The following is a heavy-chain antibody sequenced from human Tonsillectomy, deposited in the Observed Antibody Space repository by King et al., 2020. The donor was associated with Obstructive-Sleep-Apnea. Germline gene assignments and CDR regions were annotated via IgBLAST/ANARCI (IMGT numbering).Heavy chain of an antibody. D-gene: IGHD1-26*01. CDR1: GYTFTGYY. CDR3: ARDIGIADFDY. V-gene: IGHV1-2*06. CDR2: INPNSGGT. Sequence: VQLVQSGAEVKKPGASVKVSCRSSGYTFTGYYMHWVRQAPGQGLEWMGRINPNSGGTNFAQKFQGRVTMTRDTSISTAYMDLSRLRSDDTAVYYCARDIGIADFDYWGRGTLVTVSS. J-gene: IGHJ4*02.